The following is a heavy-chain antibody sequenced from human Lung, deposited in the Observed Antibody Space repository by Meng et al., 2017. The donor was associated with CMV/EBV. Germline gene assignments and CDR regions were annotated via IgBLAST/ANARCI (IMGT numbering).Heavy chain of an antibody. CDR3: ARAGTSSGAFDI. V-gene: IGHV3-53*01. D-gene: IGHD6-6*01. CDR1: EFNVTSTY. Sequence: GGSXRLXCAASEFNVTSTYMNWVRQAPGKGLEWVSVIYSGGHRYYAGSVKGRFTISRDNSKNTLHLQMNSLRAEDTAMYYCARAGTSSGAFDIWGQWKM. CDR2: IYSGGHR. J-gene: IGHJ3*02.